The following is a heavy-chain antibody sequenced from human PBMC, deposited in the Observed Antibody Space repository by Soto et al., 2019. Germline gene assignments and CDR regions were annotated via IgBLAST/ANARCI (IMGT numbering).Heavy chain of an antibody. CDR2: IYYNGRT. D-gene: IGHD6-13*01. CDR3: ARRYSSAFDI. V-gene: IGHV4-59*08. CDR1: GGSISSYS. Sequence: QVQLQESGPGLVKPSETLSLTCTVSGGSISSYSWGWIWHPPGKGLEWSGSIYYNGRTNYNPSLKSRVTIPVDTAKNQFSLKLSSVTAADTAVYYCARRYSSAFDIWGQGTMVTVSS. J-gene: IGHJ3*02.